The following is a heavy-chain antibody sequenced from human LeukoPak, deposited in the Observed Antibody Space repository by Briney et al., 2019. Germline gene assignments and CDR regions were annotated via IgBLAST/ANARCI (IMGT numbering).Heavy chain of an antibody. J-gene: IGHJ4*02. CDR1: GGSISSYY. Sequence: SETLSLTCTVSGGSISSYYWSWIRQPPGKGLEWIGYIYYSGSTNYNPSLKSRVTISVDTSKNQFSLKLSSVTAADTAVYYCARGSSDFDYWGQGTLVTVSS. CDR2: IYYSGST. CDR3: ARGSSDFDY. V-gene: IGHV4-59*01.